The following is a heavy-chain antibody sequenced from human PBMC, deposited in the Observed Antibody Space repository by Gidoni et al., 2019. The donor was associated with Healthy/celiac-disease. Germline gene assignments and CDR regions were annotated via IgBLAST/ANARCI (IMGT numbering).Heavy chain of an antibody. CDR2: IWYDGINK. Sequence: QVQLVESGGGVVQTGRSRRLSCAASGFNFSRYGMHWVRQAPGKGLEWVAVIWYDGINKYYADSVKGRFTISRDNSKNTLYLQMNSLRAEDTAVYYCARDLSSGWYCGIDAFDIWGQGTMVTVSS. CDR1: GFNFSRYG. CDR3: ARDLSSGWYCGIDAFDI. D-gene: IGHD6-19*01. J-gene: IGHJ3*02. V-gene: IGHV3-33*01.